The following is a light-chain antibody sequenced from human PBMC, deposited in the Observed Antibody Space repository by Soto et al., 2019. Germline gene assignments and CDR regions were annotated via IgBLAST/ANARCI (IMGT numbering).Light chain of an antibody. Sequence: EIVLTQSPATLSLSPGERATLSCRASQTINNYLAWYQQKPGQAPRLLVYDASYRAIDIPARFSSSGSGTDFALNISSLEPDDVAVYYFQQRSGSQPRLTFDGGTKVDI. V-gene: IGKV3-11*01. CDR1: QTINNY. J-gene: IGKJ4*01. CDR3: QQRSGSQPRLT. CDR2: DAS.